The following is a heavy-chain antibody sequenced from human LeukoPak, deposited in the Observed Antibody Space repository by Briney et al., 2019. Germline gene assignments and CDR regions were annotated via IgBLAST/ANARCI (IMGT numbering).Heavy chain of an antibody. CDR1: GGSISSSNW. Sequence: PSGTLSLTCAVSGGSISSSNWWSWVRQPPGKGLEWIGEIYHSGSTNYNPSLKSRVTISVDKSKNQFSLKLSSVTAADTAVYYCARGSYDILTGRPTDAFDIWGQGTRVTVSS. D-gene: IGHD3-9*01. J-gene: IGHJ3*02. CDR3: ARGSYDILTGRPTDAFDI. CDR2: IYHSGST. V-gene: IGHV4-4*02.